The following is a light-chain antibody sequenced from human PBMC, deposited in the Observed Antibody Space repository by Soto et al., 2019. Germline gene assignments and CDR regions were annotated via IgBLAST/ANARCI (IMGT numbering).Light chain of an antibody. CDR3: QQYYDTPLT. CDR2: WSS. CDR1: QSVLYDSNNKNY. J-gene: IGKJ4*01. V-gene: IGKV4-1*01. Sequence: DIVMTQSPDSLAASLGERATINCKSSQSVLYDSNNKNYLAWYQLKPRQPPKLLISWSSTRESGVPDRFSGSGSGTDFTLTISSLQAEDVAIYYCQQYYDTPLTFGGGNKVEIK.